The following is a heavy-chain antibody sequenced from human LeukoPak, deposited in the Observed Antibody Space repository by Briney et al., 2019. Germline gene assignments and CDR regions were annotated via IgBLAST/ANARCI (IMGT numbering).Heavy chain of an antibody. CDR1: GGSISSSSYY. CDR3: ARLDRALGYYYYYYMDV. J-gene: IGHJ6*03. D-gene: IGHD1-14*01. V-gene: IGHV4-39*01. Sequence: SSETLSLTCTVSGGSISSSSYYWGWIRQPPGKGLEWIGSIYYSGSTYYNPTLKSRVTISVDTSKNQFSLKLSSVTAADTAVYYCARLDRALGYYYYYYMDVWGKGTTVTVSS. CDR2: IYYSGST.